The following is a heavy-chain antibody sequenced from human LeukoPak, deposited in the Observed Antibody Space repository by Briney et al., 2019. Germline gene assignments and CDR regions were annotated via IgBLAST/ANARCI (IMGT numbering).Heavy chain of an antibody. V-gene: IGHV3-23*01. D-gene: IGHD6-19*01. J-gene: IGHJ2*01. CDR1: GFPFGLSP. Sequence: SGGSLRLFCDGSGFPFGLSPMSWVRRAPGKGLEWVSSISVGSDYIYYADSVKGRFTVSRDNSKSTLYLQMNSLRAEDMAVYYCARIAVSGLWYFDLWGRGTLVTVSS. CDR3: ARIAVSGLWYFDL. CDR2: ISVGSDYI.